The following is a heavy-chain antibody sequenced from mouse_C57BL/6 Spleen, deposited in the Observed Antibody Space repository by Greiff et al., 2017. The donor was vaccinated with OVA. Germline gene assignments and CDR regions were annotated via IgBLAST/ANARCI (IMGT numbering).Heavy chain of an antibody. J-gene: IGHJ2*01. CDR1: GFTFSDYG. D-gene: IGHD4-1*01. V-gene: IGHV5-17*01. Sequence: EVHLVESGGGLVKPGGSLKLSCAASGFTFSDYGMHWVRQAPEKGLEWVAYISSGSSTIYYADTVKGRFTISRDNAKNTLFLQMTSLRSEDTAMYYCAKNWDSSYYFDYWGQGTTLTVSS. CDR3: AKNWDSSYYFDY. CDR2: ISSGSSTI.